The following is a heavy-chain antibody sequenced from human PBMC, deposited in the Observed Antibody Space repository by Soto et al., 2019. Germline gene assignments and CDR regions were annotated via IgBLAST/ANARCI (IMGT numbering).Heavy chain of an antibody. CDR1: GFTFSSYW. Sequence: GGSLRLSCAASGFTFSSYWMSWVRQAPGKGLEWVANIKYDGSEKYYADSVEGRFTISRDNAKNSLSLQMNSLRAEDTAVYYCAREPEGLDYWGPGTLVTVSS. V-gene: IGHV3-7*01. CDR3: AREPEGLDY. J-gene: IGHJ4*02. CDR2: IKYDGSEK.